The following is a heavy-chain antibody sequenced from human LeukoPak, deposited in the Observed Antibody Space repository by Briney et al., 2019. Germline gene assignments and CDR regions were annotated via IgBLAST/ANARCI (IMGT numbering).Heavy chain of an antibody. CDR3: ARGCSGGSYLLWFDP. J-gene: IGHJ5*02. Sequence: SVKVSCEASGGTFSSYAISWVRQAPGQGLEWMGGIIPIFGTANYAQKFQGRVTITADKSTSTAYMELSSLRSEDTAVYYCARGCSGGSYLLWFDPWGQGTLVTVSS. CDR2: IIPIFGTA. V-gene: IGHV1-69*06. D-gene: IGHD2-15*01. CDR1: GGTFSSYA.